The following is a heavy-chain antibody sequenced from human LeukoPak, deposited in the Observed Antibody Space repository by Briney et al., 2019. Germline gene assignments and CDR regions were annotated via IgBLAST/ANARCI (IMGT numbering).Heavy chain of an antibody. J-gene: IGHJ4*02. CDR2: ISYDGSNK. CDR3: ARDPSPLRFLEWLLDY. D-gene: IGHD3-3*01. CDR1: GFTFNSYA. Sequence: GGSLRLSCTASGFTFNSYAMSWVRQAPGKGLEWVAVISYDGSNKYYADSVRGRFTISRDNSKNTLYLQMNSLRAEDTAVYYCARDPSPLRFLEWLLDYWGQGTLVTVSS. V-gene: IGHV3-30*04.